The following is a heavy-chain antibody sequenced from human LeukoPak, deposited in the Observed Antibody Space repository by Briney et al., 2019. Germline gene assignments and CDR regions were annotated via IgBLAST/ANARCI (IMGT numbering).Heavy chain of an antibody. D-gene: IGHD2-15*01. CDR1: GGSISSSSYY. V-gene: IGHV4-39*07. CDR2: IYYSGST. Sequence: PSETLSLTCTVSGGSISSSSYYWGWIRQPPGKGLEWIGSIYYSGSTYYNPSLKSRVTISVDTSKNQSSLKLSSVTAADTAVYYCARAVVVAATRWFDPWGQGTLVTVSS. J-gene: IGHJ5*02. CDR3: ARAVVVAATRWFDP.